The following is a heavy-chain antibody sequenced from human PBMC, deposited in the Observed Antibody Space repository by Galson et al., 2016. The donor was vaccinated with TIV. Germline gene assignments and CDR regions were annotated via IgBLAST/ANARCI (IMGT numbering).Heavy chain of an antibody. Sequence: SLRLSCAASGVTFSKYAMIWVRQAPGKGLEWVSAVHAGGGGASYSDSMKGRFTISRDNSGNTLYLQMNNLRSEDTAVYYCATDGRDAYNPYFDSWGQGTLVTVSS. CDR1: GVTFSKYA. J-gene: IGHJ4*02. CDR3: ATDGRDAYNPYFDS. D-gene: IGHD5-24*01. V-gene: IGHV3-23*01. CDR2: VHAGGGGA.